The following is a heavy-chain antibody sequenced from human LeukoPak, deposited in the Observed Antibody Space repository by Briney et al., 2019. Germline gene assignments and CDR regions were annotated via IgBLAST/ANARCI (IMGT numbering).Heavy chain of an antibody. CDR2: MNPNSGNT. V-gene: IGHV1-8*03. CDR1: GYTFTSYD. J-gene: IGHJ6*03. Sequence: ASVKVSCKASGYTFTSYDINWVRQATGQGLEWMGWMNPNSGNTGYAQKFQGRITITRNTSISTAYMELSSLRSEDTAVYYCARGPFYYYYMDVWGKGTTVTVSS. CDR3: ARGPFYYYYMDV.